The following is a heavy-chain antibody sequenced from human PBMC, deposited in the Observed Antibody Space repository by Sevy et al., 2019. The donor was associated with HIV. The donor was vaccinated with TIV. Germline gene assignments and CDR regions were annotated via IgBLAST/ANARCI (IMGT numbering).Heavy chain of an antibody. Sequence: GGSLRLSCAASGFTFNFHGMHWVRQAPGKGLEGVAFIWHDGSNKYMADSVKGRFTISRDNSKNTLFLQMNSLTVEDRAVYYCARETDNSARWLDPWGQGTLVTVSP. CDR2: IWHDGSNK. CDR3: ARETDNSARWLDP. D-gene: IGHD4-4*01. V-gene: IGHV3-30*02. J-gene: IGHJ5*02. CDR1: GFTFNFHG.